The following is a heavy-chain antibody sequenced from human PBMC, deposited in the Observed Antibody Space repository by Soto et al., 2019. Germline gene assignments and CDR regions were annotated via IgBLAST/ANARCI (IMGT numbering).Heavy chain of an antibody. D-gene: IGHD2-8*01. CDR1: GGSFSGYY. CDR3: AMSRRGVKYCTNGLCGSRGWFDP. CDR2: INHSGST. Sequence: QVQLQQWGAGLLKPSETLSLTCAVYGGSFSGYYWSWIRQPPGKGLEWIGEINHSGSTNYNTSLKSRVPIAVDTSKNKFALKLSSVTAADTAVYYCAMSRRGVKYCTNGLCGSRGWFDPWGQGTLVTVSS. V-gene: IGHV4-34*01. J-gene: IGHJ5*02.